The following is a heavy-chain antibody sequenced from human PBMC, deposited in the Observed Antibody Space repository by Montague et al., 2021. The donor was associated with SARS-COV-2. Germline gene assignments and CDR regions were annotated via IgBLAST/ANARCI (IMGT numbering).Heavy chain of an antibody. Sequence: SETLSLTCSVSGXSISSYYWSWIRQSPGKGLEWIGYIFHSGITDYNPSLKSRVTISVDMSKNQFSLQLNSVTAADSAVYYCARTEYNWNDWFDPWGQGTLVTVS. CDR2: IFHSGIT. V-gene: IGHV4-59*13. CDR3: ARTEYNWNDWFDP. D-gene: IGHD1-20*01. CDR1: GXSISSYY. J-gene: IGHJ5*02.